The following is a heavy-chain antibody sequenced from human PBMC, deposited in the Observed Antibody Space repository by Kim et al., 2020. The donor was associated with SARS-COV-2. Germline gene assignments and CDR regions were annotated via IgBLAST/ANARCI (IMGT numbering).Heavy chain of an antibody. CDR2: ISYDGSNK. CDR3: ASVALLPAFDVDY. J-gene: IGHJ4*02. D-gene: IGHD3-9*01. Sequence: GGSLRLSCAASGFTFSSNPMHWVRQAPAKGLEWVAVISYDGSNKYYADSVKGRFTISRDNSKNTLYLQMTSLRAEDTAVYYCASVALLPAFDVDYWGQGTLVTVSS. V-gene: IGHV3-30*04. CDR1: GFTFSSNP.